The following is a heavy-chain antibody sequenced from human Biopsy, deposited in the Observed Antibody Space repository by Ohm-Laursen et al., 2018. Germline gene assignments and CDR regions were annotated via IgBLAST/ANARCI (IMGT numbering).Heavy chain of an antibody. CDR1: GFIFGDYA. Sequence: SLRLSCAASGFIFGDYAMYWVRQVPGKGLEWVSGVSWNGANIDYADFVKGRFTISRDNAKKSLYLQMNSLKAEDAALYYCTKYLRHHYYLADGMDVWGQGTMVTVSS. J-gene: IGHJ6*02. CDR3: TKYLRHHYYLADGMDV. D-gene: IGHD1-26*01. CDR2: VSWNGANI. V-gene: IGHV3-9*01.